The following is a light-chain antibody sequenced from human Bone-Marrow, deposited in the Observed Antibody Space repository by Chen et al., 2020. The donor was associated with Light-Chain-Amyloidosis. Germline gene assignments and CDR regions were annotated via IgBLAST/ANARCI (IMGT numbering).Light chain of an antibody. Sequence: QSVLTQPPSASGTPGQRVTISCSGASSKLGLNYVYLYQHFPGAAPKLLIHRNNQRPSGVPDRFSASKSGTSAFLAISGLRSEDEADYYCAAWDGSLSGYVFGTGTKVIVL. V-gene: IGLV1-47*01. J-gene: IGLJ1*01. CDR2: RNN. CDR1: SSKLGLNY. CDR3: AAWDGSLSGYV.